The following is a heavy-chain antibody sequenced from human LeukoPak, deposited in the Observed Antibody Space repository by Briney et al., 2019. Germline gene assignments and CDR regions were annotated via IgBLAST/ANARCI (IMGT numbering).Heavy chain of an antibody. J-gene: IGHJ5*02. V-gene: IGHV4-39*07. CDR1: GGSISSSTYY. D-gene: IGHD2-15*01. Sequence: PSETLSLTCTVSGGSISSSTYYWGWIRQPPGKGLEWIGSLYSSGSTYYNPSLKSRVTISVDTSKNQFSLKLSSVTAADTAVYYCARDRDDCSGGSCYPPRLIWFDPWGQGTLVTVSS. CDR3: ARDRDDCSGGSCYPPRLIWFDP. CDR2: LYSSGST.